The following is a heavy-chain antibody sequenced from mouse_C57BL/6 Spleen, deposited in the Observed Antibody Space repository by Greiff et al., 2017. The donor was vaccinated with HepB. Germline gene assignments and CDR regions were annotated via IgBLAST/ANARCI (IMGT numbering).Heavy chain of an antibody. D-gene: IGHD2-5*01. CDR1: GFTFSDYG. J-gene: IGHJ1*03. Sequence: EVMLVESGGGLVKPGGSLKLSCAASGFTFSDYGMHWVRQAPEKGLEWVAYISSGSSNIYYADTVKGRFTISRDNAKNTLFLQMTSLRSEDTAMYYCARGDYSNYWYFDVWGTGTTVTVSS. V-gene: IGHV5-17*01. CDR3: ARGDYSNYWYFDV. CDR2: ISSGSSNI.